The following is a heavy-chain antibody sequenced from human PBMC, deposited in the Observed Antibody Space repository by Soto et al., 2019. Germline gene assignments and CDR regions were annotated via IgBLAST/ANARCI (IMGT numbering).Heavy chain of an antibody. CDR3: ASQRGILRYFDWLGYYYGMDV. CDR1: GGSISSGGYS. J-gene: IGHJ6*02. V-gene: IGHV4-30-2*01. CDR2: IYHSGST. D-gene: IGHD3-9*01. Sequence: SETLSLTCAVSGGSISSGGYSWSWIRQPPGKGLEWIGYIYHSGSTNYNPSLKSRVTISVDTSNNQFSLKLSSVTAADTAVYYCASQRGILRYFDWLGYYYGMDVWGQGTTVT.